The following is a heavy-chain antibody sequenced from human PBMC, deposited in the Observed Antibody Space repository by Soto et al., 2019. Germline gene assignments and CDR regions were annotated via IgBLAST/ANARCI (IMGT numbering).Heavy chain of an antibody. CDR2: IYYSGST. J-gene: IGHJ4*02. CDR1: GGSISSSSYY. CDR3: AREGGGTQQILTGFIHSTFDY. D-gene: IGHD3-9*01. Sequence: SETLSLTCTVSGGSISSSSYYWGWIRQPPGKGLEWIGSIYYSGSTYYNPSLKSRVTISVDTSKNQFSLKLSSVTAADTAVYYCAREGGGTQQILTGFIHSTFDYWGQGTLVTVSS. V-gene: IGHV4-39*02.